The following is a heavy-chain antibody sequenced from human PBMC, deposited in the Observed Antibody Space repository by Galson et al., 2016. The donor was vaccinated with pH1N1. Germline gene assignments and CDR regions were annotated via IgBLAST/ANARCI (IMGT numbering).Heavy chain of an antibody. CDR3: AGDKGIMAAIDY. CDR1: GYTFTGYY. Sequence: SVKVSCKASGYTFTGYYLHWVRQAPGQGLEWMGIINPSGESTTYAQKFQGRFSMTTDTSTSTLYMELSSLKSEDTAVYYCAGDKGIMAAIDYWGQGTLVTVSS. J-gene: IGHJ4*02. D-gene: IGHD5-24*01. V-gene: IGHV1-46*01. CDR2: INPSGEST.